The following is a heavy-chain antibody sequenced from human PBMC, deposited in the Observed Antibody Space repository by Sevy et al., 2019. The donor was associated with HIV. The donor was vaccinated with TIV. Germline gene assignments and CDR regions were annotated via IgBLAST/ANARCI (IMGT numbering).Heavy chain of an antibody. J-gene: IGHJ4*02. V-gene: IGHV4-39*01. Sequence: SETLALTCTVSGGSISSSSYYWGWIRQPPGKGREWIGSIYYSGSTYYNPSLKSGVTISVDTSKNQFSLKLSSVTAADTAVYYCARRVAGIFDYWGQGTLVPVSS. D-gene: IGHD6-19*01. CDR1: GGSISSSSYY. CDR2: IYYSGST. CDR3: ARRVAGIFDY.